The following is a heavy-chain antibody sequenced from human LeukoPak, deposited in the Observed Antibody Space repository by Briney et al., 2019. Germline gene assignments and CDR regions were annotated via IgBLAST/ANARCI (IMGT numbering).Heavy chain of an antibody. Sequence: SETLSLTCTVSGDSFSNNKYYWAWVRQPPGKGLEWIGAMHHSGNTYYNSSLKSRVTMSIGTSKNKFSLKLNSVTAADTAVYYCARDYSQLDLWGQGAPVTVSS. V-gene: IGHV4-39*07. CDR2: MHHSGNT. CDR3: ARDYSQLDL. D-gene: IGHD5-24*01. CDR1: GDSFSNNKYY. J-gene: IGHJ4*02.